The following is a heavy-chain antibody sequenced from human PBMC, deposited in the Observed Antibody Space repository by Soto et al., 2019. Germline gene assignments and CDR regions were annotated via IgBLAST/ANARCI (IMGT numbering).Heavy chain of an antibody. CDR2: IYYSGST. Sequence: PSETLSLTCTVSGGSVSSGSYYWSWIRQPPGRGLEWIGYIYYSGSTNYNPSLKSRVTISVDTSKNQFSLKLSSVTAADTAVYYCARELYSSGWYTPYYYYGMDVWGQGTTVTVSS. J-gene: IGHJ6*02. CDR1: GGSVSSGSYY. V-gene: IGHV4-61*01. D-gene: IGHD6-19*01. CDR3: ARELYSSGWYTPYYYYGMDV.